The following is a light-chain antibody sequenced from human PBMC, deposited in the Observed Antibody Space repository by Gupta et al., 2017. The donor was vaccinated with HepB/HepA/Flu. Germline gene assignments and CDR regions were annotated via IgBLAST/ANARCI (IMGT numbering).Light chain of an antibody. CDR1: TSNIGVNT. CDR3: EGWHENIDALV. CDR2: HNA. Sequence: QSLLTQPPSPSGTPGQRVTISCSGSTSNIGVNTVNWYQHLPGSAPTLIIYHNAQRPVGVPERFSDSNSGNSASLTISGVKSGDEAEYYCEGWHENIDALVFGGGTRLTVL. V-gene: IGLV1-44*01. J-gene: IGLJ2*01.